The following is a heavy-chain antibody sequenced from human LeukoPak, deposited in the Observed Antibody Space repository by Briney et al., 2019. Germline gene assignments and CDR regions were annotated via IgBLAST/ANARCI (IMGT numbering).Heavy chain of an antibody. V-gene: IGHV4-30-2*01. CDR3: AREGYYDCSIDK. J-gene: IGHJ4*02. D-gene: IGHD3-22*01. Sequence: SQTLSLTCAVSGGSISSGGYSWSWIRQPPGKGLEWIGYISLSGSTYYNPSLKSRVTMSLDRSKNQFSLKLRSMTAADTAVYYCAREGYYDCSIDKWGQGTLVTVSS. CDR2: ISLSGST. CDR1: GGSISSGGYS.